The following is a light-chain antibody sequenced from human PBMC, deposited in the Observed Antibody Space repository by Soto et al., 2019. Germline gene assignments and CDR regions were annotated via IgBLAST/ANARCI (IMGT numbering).Light chain of an antibody. CDR2: GAS. V-gene: IGKV3-20*01. Sequence: EIVLTQSPGTLSLSPGERATPSCRASQSVNSNYLAWYQRKPGQAPRLLIYGASNRATDIPYRFSASGSGTDFTLTITRLKAEDFAVYYCQQYDSTPPTFGQGTKVEVK. J-gene: IGKJ1*01. CDR1: QSVNSNY. CDR3: QQYDSTPPT.